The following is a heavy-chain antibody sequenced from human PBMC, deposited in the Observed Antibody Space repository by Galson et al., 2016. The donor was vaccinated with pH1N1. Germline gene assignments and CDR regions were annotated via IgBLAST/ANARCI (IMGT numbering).Heavy chain of an antibody. CDR2: IRYDESRT. V-gene: IGHV3-30*02. Sequence: SLRLSCAASGFTFSIYGIHWVRRAPGKGLEWVAFIRYDESRTFYGDSVKGRFTISRDNSQNTVYLQMNSLRHEDTAMYYCAKPRGISITVTYDAFDLWGQGTMVTVSS. CDR1: GFTFSIYG. CDR3: AKPRGISITVTYDAFDL. D-gene: IGHD2/OR15-2a*01. J-gene: IGHJ3*01.